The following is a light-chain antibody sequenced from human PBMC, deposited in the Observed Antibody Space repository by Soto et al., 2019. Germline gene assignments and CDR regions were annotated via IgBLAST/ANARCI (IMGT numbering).Light chain of an antibody. CDR2: DAS. J-gene: IGKJ1*01. V-gene: IGKV3-15*01. Sequence: EIVMTQSPATLSVSPGERATLSCRASQSVSSNLAWYQQKPGQAPRLLIYDASTRATGIPARFSGSGSGTEFTLTISSLQSEDFAVYYCNQYNNWPRTFGQGTKVDIK. CDR3: NQYNNWPRT. CDR1: QSVSSN.